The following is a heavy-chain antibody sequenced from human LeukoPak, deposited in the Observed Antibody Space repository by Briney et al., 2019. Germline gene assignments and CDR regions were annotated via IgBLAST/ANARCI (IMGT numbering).Heavy chain of an antibody. Sequence: SETLSLTCTVSGGSISTYYGNWIRQAPGKGLEWIGYIYYSGSTNYNPSLKSRVTISVDTSRNQFSLKLSSVTAADTAVYYCARESGTYSASNWFDPWGQGTLVTVSS. CDR3: ARESGTYSASNWFDP. J-gene: IGHJ5*02. V-gene: IGHV4-59*01. CDR2: IYYSGST. D-gene: IGHD1-26*01. CDR1: GGSISTYY.